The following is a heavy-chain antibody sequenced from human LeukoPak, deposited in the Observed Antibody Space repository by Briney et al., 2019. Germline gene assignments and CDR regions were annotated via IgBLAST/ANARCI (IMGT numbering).Heavy chain of an antibody. J-gene: IGHJ5*02. CDR2: INHSGST. CDR3: ASYGSGSYRFDP. CDR1: GGSFSGYY. D-gene: IGHD3-10*01. V-gene: IGHV4-34*01. Sequence: PSETLSLTCAVYGGSFSGYYWSWIRQPPGKGLEWIGEINHSGSTNYNPSLKSRVTLSVDTSKNQFSLKLSSVTAADTAVYYCASYGSGSYRFDPWGQGTLVTVSS.